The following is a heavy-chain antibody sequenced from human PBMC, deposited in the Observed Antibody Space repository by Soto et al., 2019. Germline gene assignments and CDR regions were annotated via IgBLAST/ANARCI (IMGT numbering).Heavy chain of an antibody. Sequence: QVQLVQSGAEVKEPGSSVRVSCKASGGSFSNFIMNWVRQTPGQGLEWMGGIVPMLGTPTYAEKFKGRVTISATGSTSTGDMEFTSLRSEATAIYYCARNGTYGTSLSYYTGMDVWGQGTTVTVS. CDR2: IVPMLGTP. V-gene: IGHV1-69*16. J-gene: IGHJ6*02. D-gene: IGHD3-10*01. CDR3: ARNGTYGTSLSYYTGMDV. CDR1: GGSFSNFI.